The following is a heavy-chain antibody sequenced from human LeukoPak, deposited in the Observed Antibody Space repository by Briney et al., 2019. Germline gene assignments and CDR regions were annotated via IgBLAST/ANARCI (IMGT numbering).Heavy chain of an antibody. J-gene: IGHJ4*02. CDR3: ARVLSSGYSPFDY. Sequence: GGSLRLSCAASGFTFDDYGMSWVRQAPGKGLEWVSGINWNGGSTGYADSVRGRFTISRDNAKNSLSLQMNSLRAEDTAVYYCARVLSSGYSPFDYWGQGILVTVSS. D-gene: IGHD3-22*01. V-gene: IGHV3-20*04. CDR2: INWNGGST. CDR1: GFTFDDYG.